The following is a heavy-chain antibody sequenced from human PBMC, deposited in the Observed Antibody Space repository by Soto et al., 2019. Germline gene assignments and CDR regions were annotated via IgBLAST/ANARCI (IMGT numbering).Heavy chain of an antibody. CDR1: GFSFGSYA. D-gene: IGHD3-10*01. CDR3: ARWSSLDY. J-gene: IGHJ4*02. V-gene: IGHV3-23*01. CDR2: ISGSDGKT. Sequence: PGGSLRLSCAASGFSFGSYALSWVRQAPGKGLEWVSTISGSDGKTFYAESVKGRFSISRDTSQSTLYLQMNSLRADDTAMYYCARWSSLDYWGQGTRVTVSS.